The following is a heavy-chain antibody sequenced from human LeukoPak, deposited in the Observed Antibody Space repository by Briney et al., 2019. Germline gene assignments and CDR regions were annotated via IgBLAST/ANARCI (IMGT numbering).Heavy chain of an antibody. J-gene: IGHJ6*03. CDR3: ARGRLFGAPARDYYYYMDV. D-gene: IGHD3-10*02. CDR1: GFTFDDYG. V-gene: IGHV3-20*04. CDR2: SNSNGGST. Sequence: PGGSLRLACAASGFTFDDYGMSWVRQAPGKGLEWISGSNSNGGSTGYADSVKGRFTISRDNAKNSLYLQMNSLRAEDTALYYCARGRLFGAPARDYYYYMDVWGKGTTVTVPS.